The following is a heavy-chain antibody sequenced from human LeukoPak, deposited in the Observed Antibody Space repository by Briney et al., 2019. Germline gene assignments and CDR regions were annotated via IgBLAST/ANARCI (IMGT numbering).Heavy chain of an antibody. CDR3: ARPTNLGYCSSTSCSGGYFDL. Sequence: SETLSLTCTVSGGSISSGDYYWSWIRQPPGKGLEWIGYIYYSGSTNYNPSLKSRVTISVDTSKNQFSLKLSSVTAADTAVYYCARPTNLGYCSSTSCSGGYFDLWGRGTLVTVSS. D-gene: IGHD2-2*01. CDR1: GGSISSGDYY. V-gene: IGHV4-61*08. CDR2: IYYSGST. J-gene: IGHJ2*01.